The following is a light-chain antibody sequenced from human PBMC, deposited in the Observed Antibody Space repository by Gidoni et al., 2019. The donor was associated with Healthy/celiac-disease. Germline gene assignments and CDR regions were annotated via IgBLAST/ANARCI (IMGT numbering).Light chain of an antibody. V-gene: IGKV1-5*03. CDR3: QQYNSYSVT. J-gene: IGKJ1*01. CDR1: QSISSW. CDR2: KAS. Sequence: IQMTQSPSTLSASVGDRVTITCRASQSISSWLAWYQQKPGKAPKLLIYKASSLESGVPSRFSGSGSGTEFTLTISSLQPDDFATYYCQQYNSYSVTFXQXTKVEIK.